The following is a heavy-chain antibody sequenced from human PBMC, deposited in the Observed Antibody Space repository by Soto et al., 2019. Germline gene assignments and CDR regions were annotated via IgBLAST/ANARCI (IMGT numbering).Heavy chain of an antibody. Sequence: SETLSLTCTVSGGSISSYYWSWIRQPPGKGLEWIGYIYYSGSTNYNPSLKSRVTISVDTSKNQFSLKLSSVTAADTAVYYCARVLNNYYYYYMDVWGKGTTVTVSS. J-gene: IGHJ6*03. CDR1: GGSISSYY. CDR3: ARVLNNYYYYYMDV. CDR2: IYYSGST. V-gene: IGHV4-59*01.